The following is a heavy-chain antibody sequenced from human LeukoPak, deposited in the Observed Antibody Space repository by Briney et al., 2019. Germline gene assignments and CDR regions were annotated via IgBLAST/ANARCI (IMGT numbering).Heavy chain of an antibody. CDR1: GGSISSYY. V-gene: IGHV4-59*01. CDR2: IYYSGST. D-gene: IGHD3-3*01. CDR3: ARGAPLRFLEWLPSYYYYGMDV. J-gene: IGHJ6*02. Sequence: SETLSLTCTVSGGSISSYYWSWIRQPPGKGLEWIGYIYYSGSTDYNPSLKSRVTISVDTSKNQFPLKLSSVTAADTAVYYCARGAPLRFLEWLPSYYYYGMDVCGQGTTVTVSS.